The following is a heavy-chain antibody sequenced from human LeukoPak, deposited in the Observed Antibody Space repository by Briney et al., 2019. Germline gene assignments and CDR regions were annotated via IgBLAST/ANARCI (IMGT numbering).Heavy chain of an antibody. D-gene: IGHD2-21*01. Sequence: GGSLRLSCAASGFIFRTYGMNWVRQAPGKGLEYVSGITAGGGNTCYGDSLKGRFTISRDDSKDTLFLQMNSLRVGDTAVYYCAKGMYGVGGALDYWGRGSLVTVSS. V-gene: IGHV3-23*01. J-gene: IGHJ4*02. CDR2: ITAGGGNT. CDR1: GFIFRTYG. CDR3: AKGMYGVGGALDY.